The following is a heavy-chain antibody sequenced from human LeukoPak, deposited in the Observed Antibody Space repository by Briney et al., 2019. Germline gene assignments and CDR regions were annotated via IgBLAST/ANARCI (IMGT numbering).Heavy chain of an antibody. CDR2: ISSRSEVT. CDR3: AKDRPNYYGTNGDYYRRDGDY. Sequence: PGGSLRLSCVASEFTFDNFAMSWVRQPPGRGLEWVSSISSRSEVTYYAGSVKGRSTISRDNSKNTVFLQMNSLRVEDTAVYYCAKDRPNYYGTNGDYYRRDGDYWGQGTLVTVSS. CDR1: EFTFDNFA. V-gene: IGHV3-23*01. D-gene: IGHD3-22*01. J-gene: IGHJ4*02.